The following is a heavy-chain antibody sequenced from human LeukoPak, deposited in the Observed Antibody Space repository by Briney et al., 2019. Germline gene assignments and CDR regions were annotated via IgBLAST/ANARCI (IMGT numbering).Heavy chain of an antibody. Sequence: GESLKISCKGSGYSFTSYWIGWVRQMPGKGLEWMGIIYPGDSDTRYSPSFQGQVTISADKSISTAYLQWSSLKASDTAMYYCARLSYYDFWSGYIDYYYYMDVWGKGTTVTVSS. CDR2: IYPGDSDT. V-gene: IGHV5-51*01. CDR1: GYSFTSYW. D-gene: IGHD3-3*01. J-gene: IGHJ6*03. CDR3: ARLSYYDFWSGYIDYYYYMDV.